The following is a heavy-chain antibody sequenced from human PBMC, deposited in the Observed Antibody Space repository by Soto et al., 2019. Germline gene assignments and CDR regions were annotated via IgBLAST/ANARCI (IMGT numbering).Heavy chain of an antibody. V-gene: IGHV3-30-3*01. J-gene: IGHJ4*02. CDR3: ARPVKWELTGVLGY. D-gene: IGHD1-26*01. CDR2: ISYDGSNK. Sequence: GGSLRLSCAASGFTFSSYAMHWVRQAPGKGLEWVAVISYDGSNKYYADSVKGRFTISRDNSKNTLYLQMNSLRAEDTAVYYCARPVKWELTGVLGYWGQGTLVTVSS. CDR1: GFTFSSYA.